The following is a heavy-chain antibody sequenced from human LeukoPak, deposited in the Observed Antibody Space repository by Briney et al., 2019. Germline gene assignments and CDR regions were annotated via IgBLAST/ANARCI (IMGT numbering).Heavy chain of an antibody. J-gene: IGHJ4*02. D-gene: IGHD3-9*01. CDR2: IWYDGSNK. V-gene: IGHV3-33*01. CDR1: GITFSSYG. Sequence: PGGSLRLSCAASGITFSSYGMHWVRQAPGKGLELLAVIWYDGSNKYYVDSVKGRFTISRDNSKSTLYLQMNSLRAEDTAVYYFVRAVDGIRYFDWLSDWGQGTLVTVSS. CDR3: VRAVDGIRYFDWLSD.